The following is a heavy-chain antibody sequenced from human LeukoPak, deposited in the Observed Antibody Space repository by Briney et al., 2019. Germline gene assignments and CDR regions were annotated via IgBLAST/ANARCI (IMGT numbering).Heavy chain of an antibody. D-gene: IGHD2-2*01. CDR2: ISGGGIGI. CDR3: TRRRGNQQPIDY. V-gene: IGHV3-23*01. CDR1: GFTFSSYA. J-gene: IGHJ4*02. Sequence: GGSLRLSCAASGFTFSSYAMSWVRQAPGKGLEWVSAISGGGIGIYYADSLKGRFTISRDDSKNMLYLQMNSLRAEDTAVYYCTRRRGNQQPIDYWSQGTLVTVSS.